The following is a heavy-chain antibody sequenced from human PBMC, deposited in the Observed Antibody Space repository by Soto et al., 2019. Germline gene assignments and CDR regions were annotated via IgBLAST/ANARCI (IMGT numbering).Heavy chain of an antibody. CDR2: IYYSGST. Sequence: SETLSLTCTVSGGSISSGDYYWSWIRQPPGKGLEWIGYIYYSGSTYYNPSLKSRVTISVDTSKNQFSLKLSSVTAADTAVYYCASEVVTFGGVIVRDYWGQGTLVTVSS. J-gene: IGHJ4*02. CDR3: ASEVVTFGGVIVRDY. D-gene: IGHD3-16*02. CDR1: GGSISSGDYY. V-gene: IGHV4-30-4*01.